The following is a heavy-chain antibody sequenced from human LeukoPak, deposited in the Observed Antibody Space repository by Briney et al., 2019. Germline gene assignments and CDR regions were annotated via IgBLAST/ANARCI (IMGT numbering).Heavy chain of an antibody. CDR2: IVPIFGTA. D-gene: IGHD6-13*01. CDR1: GGTFSSYA. J-gene: IGHJ5*02. Sequence: SVKVCCKASGGTFSSYAISWVRQAPGQGLEWMGGIVPIFGTANYAQKFQGRVTITADESTSTAYMELSSLRSEDTAVYYCAREARIAAAGPPDWFDPWGQGTLVTVSS. V-gene: IGHV1-69*01. CDR3: AREARIAAAGPPDWFDP.